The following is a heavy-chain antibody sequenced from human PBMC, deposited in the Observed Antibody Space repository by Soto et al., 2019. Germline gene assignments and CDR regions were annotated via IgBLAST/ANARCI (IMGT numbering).Heavy chain of an antibody. V-gene: IGHV4-34*01. CDR2: INHSGST. D-gene: IGHD5-12*01. Sequence: SETLSLTCAVYGGSFSGYYWSWIRQPPGKGLEWIGEINHSGSTNYNPSLKSRVTISVDTSKNQFSLKLSSVTAADTAVYYCARLPRGSIDYWGQGTLVTVSS. J-gene: IGHJ4*02. CDR3: ARLPRGSIDY. CDR1: GGSFSGYY.